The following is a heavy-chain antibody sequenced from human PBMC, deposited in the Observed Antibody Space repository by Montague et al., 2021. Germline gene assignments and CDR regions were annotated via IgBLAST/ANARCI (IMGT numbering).Heavy chain of an antibody. Sequence: SLRLSCAASGFTFSTYNIHWVRQAPVKGLEWVAALLYDGNNEYYXDSVKGRFTFSRDNSKNTLYLQMNSLRAEDTAVYYCARGGGGYLDYWGQGTLVTVSS. D-gene: IGHD1-26*01. V-gene: IGHV3-30-3*01. CDR2: LLYDGNNE. J-gene: IGHJ4*03. CDR1: GFTFSTYN. CDR3: ARGGGGYLDY.